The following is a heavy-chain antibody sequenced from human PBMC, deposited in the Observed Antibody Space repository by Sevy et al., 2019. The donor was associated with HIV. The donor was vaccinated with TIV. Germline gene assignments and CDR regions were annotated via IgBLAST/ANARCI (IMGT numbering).Heavy chain of an antibody. V-gene: IGHV4-59*08. CDR1: GGSITSLY. CDR2: IYYNGHI. Sequence: SETMSLTCTVSGGSITSLYWNWIRQPPGKGLEWIAIIYYNGHINYNPSLKSRVTLSLDTSKNQFSLRVSSVTAADTAMYYCAGENAWGRGYSWGQGTLVTVSS. D-gene: IGHD1-26*01. J-gene: IGHJ4*02. CDR3: AGENAWGRGYS.